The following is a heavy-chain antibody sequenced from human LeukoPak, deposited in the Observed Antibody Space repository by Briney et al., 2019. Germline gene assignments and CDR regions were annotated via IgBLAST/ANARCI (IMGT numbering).Heavy chain of an antibody. CDR1: VYTLSKYG. D-gene: IGHD6-25*01. CDR2: ISSSSSNI. CDR3: ARVGARLGAFDI. Sequence: GGSLRLSRAASVYTLSKYGLNCVPEARGKGRERGSYISSSSSNIDYADSVKGRFTISRDNAKNTLYLQMNSLRAEDTAVYYCARVGARLGAFDIWGQGTMVTVSS. V-gene: IGHV3-48*04. J-gene: IGHJ3*02.